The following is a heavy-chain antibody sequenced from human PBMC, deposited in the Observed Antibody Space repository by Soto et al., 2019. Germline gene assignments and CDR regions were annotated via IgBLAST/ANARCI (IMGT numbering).Heavy chain of an antibody. CDR2: IYNSGST. V-gene: IGHV4-31*03. CDR3: ERARSAAGHFYGLDV. D-gene: IGHD6-25*01. CDR1: GGSISSGGYY. J-gene: IGHJ6*02. Sequence: SETLSLTCTVSGGSISSGGYYWSWIRQHPGKGLEWIAHIYNSGSTYYNPSLKSRVTMSVDTSKNQFSLTLSSVTAADTAVYHCERARSAAGHFYGLDVWGQGTTVTVSS.